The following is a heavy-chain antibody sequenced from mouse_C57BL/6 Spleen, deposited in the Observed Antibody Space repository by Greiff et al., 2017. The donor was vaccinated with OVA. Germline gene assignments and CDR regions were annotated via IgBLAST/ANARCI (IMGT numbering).Heavy chain of an antibody. CDR2: INYDGSST. D-gene: IGHD2-3*01. J-gene: IGHJ2*01. Sequence: EVHLVESEGGLVQPGSSMKLSCTASGFTFSDYYMAWVRQVPEKGLEWVANINYDGSSTYYLDSLKSRFIISRDNAKNILYLQMSSLKSEDTATYYCARGGGYYPFDYWGQGTTLTVSS. V-gene: IGHV5-16*01. CDR3: ARGGGYYPFDY. CDR1: GFTFSDYY.